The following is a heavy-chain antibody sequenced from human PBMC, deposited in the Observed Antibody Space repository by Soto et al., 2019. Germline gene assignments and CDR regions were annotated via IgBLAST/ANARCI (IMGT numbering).Heavy chain of an antibody. J-gene: IGHJ6*03. CDR1: GFTFSSYG. CDR2: IWYDGSNK. CDR3: ARRGYSGYDFWDYYYMDV. Sequence: QVQLVQSGAEVKKPGRSLRLSCAASGFTFSSYGMHWVRQAPGKGLEWVAVIWYDGSNKYYADSVKGRFTISRDNSKNTLYLQMNSLRAEDTAVYYCARRGYSGYDFWDYYYMDVWGKGTTVTVSS. V-gene: IGHV3-33*01. D-gene: IGHD5-12*01.